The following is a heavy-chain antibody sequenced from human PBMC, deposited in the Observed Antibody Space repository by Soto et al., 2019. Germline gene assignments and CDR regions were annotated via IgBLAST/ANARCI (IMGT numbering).Heavy chain of an antibody. CDR1: GFTFSSYA. J-gene: IGHJ6*02. Sequence: GGSLRLSCAASGFTFSSYAMHWVRQAPGRGLEWVAVISYDGSNKYYADSVKGRFTISRDNSKNTLYLQMNSLRAEDTAVYYRARDRMVYNWNQRGGYGMDVRGQRTTVTGSS. CDR3: ARDRMVYNWNQRGGYGMDV. CDR2: ISYDGSNK. V-gene: IGHV3-30-3*01. D-gene: IGHD1-20*01.